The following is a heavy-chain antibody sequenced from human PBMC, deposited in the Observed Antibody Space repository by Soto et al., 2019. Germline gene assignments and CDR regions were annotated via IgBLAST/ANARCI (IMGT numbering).Heavy chain of an antibody. V-gene: IGHV3-33*01. CDR2: IWYDGSNK. CDR1: GFTFSSYG. Sequence: GGPLRLSCEASGFTFSSYGMHWVRQAPGKGLEWVAVIWYDGSNKYYADSVKGRFTISRDNSKNTLYLQMNSLRAEDTAVYYCAREGYCSSTSCYDMDVWGQGTTVTVSS. J-gene: IGHJ6*02. CDR3: AREGYCSSTSCYDMDV. D-gene: IGHD2-2*01.